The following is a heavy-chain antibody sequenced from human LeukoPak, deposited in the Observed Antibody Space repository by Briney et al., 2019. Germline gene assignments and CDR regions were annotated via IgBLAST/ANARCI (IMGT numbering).Heavy chain of an antibody. CDR2: ISGSGGST. V-gene: IGHV3-23*01. Sequence: PGGSLRLSCAASGFTFSSYAMSWVRQAPGKGLEWVSAISGSGGSTYYADSVKGRFTISRDNSKNTLYLQMNSLRAEDTAVYYCAKGGRRAYCGGDCYGSFDYWGQGTLVTVSS. J-gene: IGHJ4*02. CDR1: GFTFSSYA. D-gene: IGHD2-21*02. CDR3: AKGGRRAYCGGDCYGSFDY.